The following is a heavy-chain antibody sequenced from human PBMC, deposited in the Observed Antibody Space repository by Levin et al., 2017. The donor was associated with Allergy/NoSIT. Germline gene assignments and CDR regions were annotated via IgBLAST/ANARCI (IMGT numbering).Heavy chain of an antibody. CDR3: ARVLRRDTMVRGVVNWFDP. Sequence: SETLSLTCTVSGGSISSYYWSWIRQPPGKGLEWIGYIYYSGSTNYNPSLKSRVTISVDTSKNQFSLKLSSVTAADTAVYYCARVLRRDTMVRGVVNWFDPWGQGTLVTVSS. D-gene: IGHD3-10*01. J-gene: IGHJ5*02. V-gene: IGHV4-59*01. CDR1: GGSISSYY. CDR2: IYYSGST.